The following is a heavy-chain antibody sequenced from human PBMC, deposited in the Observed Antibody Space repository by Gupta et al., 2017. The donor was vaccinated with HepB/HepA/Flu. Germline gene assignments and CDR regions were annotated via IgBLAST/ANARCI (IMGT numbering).Heavy chain of an antibody. CDR3: ARDSRGAFDS. V-gene: IGHV3-7*01. CDR1: GFTFSTYW. Sequence: EVQLVESGGGLVQPGGSLRLSCAASGFTFSTYWITWVRQDAGKGLEWVANRKQDGSEKHYVDSVKGRFTISRDNAKKLLYLQMNSLRAEDTSVYYCARDSRGAFDSWGQGTLVTVSS. CDR2: RKQDGSEK. J-gene: IGHJ4*02. D-gene: IGHD2/OR15-2a*01.